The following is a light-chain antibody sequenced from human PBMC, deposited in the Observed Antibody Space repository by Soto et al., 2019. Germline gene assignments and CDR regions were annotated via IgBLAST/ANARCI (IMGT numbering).Light chain of an antibody. V-gene: IGKV3-20*01. CDR2: GAS. CDR1: QSVSSSY. J-gene: IGKJ1*01. CDR3: QQSYSTPWT. Sequence: EIVLTQSPGTLSLSPGERATLSCRASQSVSSSYLAWYQQKPGQAPRLLIYGASSRATGIPDRFSGSGSGTDFTLTISRLEPEDLATYYCQQSYSTPWTFGQGTKVDI.